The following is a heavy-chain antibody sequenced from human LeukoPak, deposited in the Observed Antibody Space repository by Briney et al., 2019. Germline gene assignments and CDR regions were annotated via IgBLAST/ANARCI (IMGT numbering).Heavy chain of an antibody. D-gene: IGHD3-3*01. CDR1: GFTFSIYG. J-gene: IGHJ6*03. V-gene: IGHV3-30*02. Sequence: PGGSLRLSCSASGFTFSIYGIHWVRQAPGKGLEWVGFIRNDGSIKYYADSVKGRFTISRDNSKNTLFLQMNSLRADDTAVYYCAKAGKVVLIPVFPDVWGKGTTVTISS. CDR2: IRNDGSIK. CDR3: AKAGKVVLIPVFPDV.